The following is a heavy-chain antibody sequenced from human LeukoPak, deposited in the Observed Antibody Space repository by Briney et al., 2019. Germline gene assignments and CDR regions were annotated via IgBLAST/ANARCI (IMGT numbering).Heavy chain of an antibody. CDR3: ARQRGLYGDYVDY. Sequence: SETLSLTCTVSGGSISSYYWGWIRQPPGKGLEWIGSIYYSGSTYYNPSLKSRVTISVDTSKNQFSLKLSSVTAADTAVYYCARQRGLYGDYVDYWGQGTLVTVSS. D-gene: IGHD4-17*01. CDR2: IYYSGST. J-gene: IGHJ4*02. V-gene: IGHV4-39*07. CDR1: GGSISSYY.